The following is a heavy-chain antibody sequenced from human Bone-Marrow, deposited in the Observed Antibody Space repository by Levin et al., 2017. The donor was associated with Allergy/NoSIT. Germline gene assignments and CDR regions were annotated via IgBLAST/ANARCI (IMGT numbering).Heavy chain of an antibody. CDR2: IHSRSTYI. J-gene: IGHJ4*02. V-gene: IGHV3-21*01. Sequence: EASVKVSCVASGFSFSSYRMNWVRQAPGKGLEWVSSIHSRSTYIYYADSVKGRFTISRDNAKNSLYLQMNSLRAEDTAVYYCARGLHYDFWSGYYPTFPFDYWGQGTLVTVSS. CDR1: GFSFSSYR. D-gene: IGHD3-3*01. CDR3: ARGLHYDFWSGYYPTFPFDY.